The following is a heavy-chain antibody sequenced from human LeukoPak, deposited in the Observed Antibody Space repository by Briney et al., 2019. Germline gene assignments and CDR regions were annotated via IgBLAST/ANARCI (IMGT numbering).Heavy chain of an antibody. Sequence: GGSLRLSCAASGFTFSSYGMHWVRQAPGKGLEWVAVIWYDGSNKYYADSVKGRFTISRDNSKNTLYLQMNSLRAEDTAVYYCAKVGSEFGLPYYYMDVWDKGTTVTVSS. CDR2: IWYDGSNK. J-gene: IGHJ6*03. CDR1: GFTFSSYG. D-gene: IGHD3-16*01. CDR3: AKVGSEFGLPYYYMDV. V-gene: IGHV3-33*06.